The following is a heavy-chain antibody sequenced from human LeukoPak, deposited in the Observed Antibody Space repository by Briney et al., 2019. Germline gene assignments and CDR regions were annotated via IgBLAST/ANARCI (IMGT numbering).Heavy chain of an antibody. Sequence: GASVKVSCKASGYTFINYGINWVRQAPGQGLEWMGWISTYNGNTVHAEKFQDRLTMTTDTSTTTGYMELRSLTSDDTAVYYCARGRTDEYYYDSSGYFNWFDPWGQGTLVTVSS. D-gene: IGHD3-22*01. V-gene: IGHV1-18*01. J-gene: IGHJ5*02. CDR3: ARGRTDEYYYDSSGYFNWFDP. CDR2: ISTYNGNT. CDR1: GYTFINYG.